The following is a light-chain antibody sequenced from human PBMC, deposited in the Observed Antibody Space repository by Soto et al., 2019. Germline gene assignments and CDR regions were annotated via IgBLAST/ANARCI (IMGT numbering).Light chain of an antibody. CDR1: QSVTRSS. J-gene: IGKJ1*01. CDR3: LQYGSSPWT. Sequence: EIVLTQSPGTLSLSPGERATLSCRASQSVTRSSLAWYQQKPGQAPRLLIYGASSRATGIPDRFSGSGSGTHFTLDVSRLEPEDFAMYYCLQYGSSPWTFGQGTKVEIK. V-gene: IGKV3-20*01. CDR2: GAS.